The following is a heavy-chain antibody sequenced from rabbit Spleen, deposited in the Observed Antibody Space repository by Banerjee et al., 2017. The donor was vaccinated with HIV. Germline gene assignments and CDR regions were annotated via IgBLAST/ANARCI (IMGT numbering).Heavy chain of an antibody. CDR3: ARDLPTVIGWNLNL. V-gene: IGHV1S40*01. D-gene: IGHD2-1*01. Sequence: QSLEESGGDLVKPGGTLTLTCTVSGVDFSSYYYMCWVRQAPGKGLEWIGCMVANTGGAYYASWVKGRFTIPKASSTTVTLQMTSLTAADTATYFCARDLPTVIGWNLNLWGPGTLVTVS. J-gene: IGHJ4*01. CDR1: GVDFSSYYY. CDR2: MVANTGGA.